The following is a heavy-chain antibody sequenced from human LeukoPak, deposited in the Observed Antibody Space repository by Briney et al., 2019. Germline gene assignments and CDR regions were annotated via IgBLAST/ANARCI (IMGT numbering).Heavy chain of an antibody. V-gene: IGHV4-39*07. D-gene: IGHD6-13*01. J-gene: IGHJ5*02. CDR2: INHSGST. CDR3: ARGLTIAAARTDRRRRGSGWFDP. CDR1: GGSFSSGSYY. Sequence: SETLSLTCTVSGGSFSSGSYYWSWIRQPPGKGLEWIGEINHSGSTNYNPSLKSRVTISVDTSKNQFSLKLSSVTAADTAVYYCARGLTIAAARTDRRRRGSGWFDPWGQGTLVTVSS.